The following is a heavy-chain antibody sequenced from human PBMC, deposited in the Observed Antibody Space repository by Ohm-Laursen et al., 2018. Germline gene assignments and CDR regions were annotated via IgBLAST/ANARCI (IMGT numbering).Heavy chain of an antibody. CDR1: GFSFSRYG. D-gene: IGHD3-16*01. CDR3: ARDPVRGLTDY. V-gene: IGHV3-33*05. Sequence: SSLRLSCTASAASGFSFSRYGMHWVRQAPGKGLEWVAVISYDGSNKYYADSVKGRFTISRDNSKNSLYLQMNSLRAEDTAVYHCARDPVRGLTDYWGQGTLVTVYS. J-gene: IGHJ4*02. CDR2: ISYDGSNK.